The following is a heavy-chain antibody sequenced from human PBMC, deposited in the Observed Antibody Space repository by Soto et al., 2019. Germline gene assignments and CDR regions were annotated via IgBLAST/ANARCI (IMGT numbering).Heavy chain of an antibody. Sequence: EVQLVESGGGLVKPGGSLRLSCAASGFTLTRYSMNWVRQAPGKGLEWVSSISSTTNYIYYADSMQGRFTVSRYKANNTMYLEMNSLSAEDEAVYYCARESDDRPSNFDYWGQGTLVSVSS. CDR3: ARESDDRPSNFDY. CDR1: GFTLTRYS. J-gene: IGHJ4*02. CDR2: ISSTTNYI. V-gene: IGHV3-21*01.